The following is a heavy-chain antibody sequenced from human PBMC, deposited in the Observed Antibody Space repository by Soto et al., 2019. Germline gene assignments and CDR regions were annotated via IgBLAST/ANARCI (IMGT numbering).Heavy chain of an antibody. CDR3: ASGGGLDV. J-gene: IGHJ6*02. CDR1: GGSISSYY. D-gene: IGHD3-16*01. V-gene: IGHV4-59*01. Sequence: QVQLQESGPGLVTPSETLSLTCTVSGGSISSYYWSWIRQPPGKGLEWIGYIYYSGSTNYNPSLMRRVTRPVDTFNGPFSLKLSSVAAGDAAVYYCASGGGLDVWGQGTPVTVSS. CDR2: IYYSGST.